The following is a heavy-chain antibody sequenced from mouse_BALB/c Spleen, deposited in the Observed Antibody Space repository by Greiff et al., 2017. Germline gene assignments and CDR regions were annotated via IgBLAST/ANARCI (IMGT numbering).Heavy chain of an antibody. CDR2: ISSGSSTI. Sequence: EVQLVESGGGLVQPGGSRKLSCAASGFTFSSFGMHWVRQAPEKGLEWVAYISSGSSTIYYADTVKGRFTISRDNPKNTLFLQMTSLRSEDTAMYYCARGGNYVFYYYAMDYWGQGTSVTVSS. D-gene: IGHD2-1*01. V-gene: IGHV5-17*02. J-gene: IGHJ4*01. CDR3: ARGGNYVFYYYAMDY. CDR1: GFTFSSFG.